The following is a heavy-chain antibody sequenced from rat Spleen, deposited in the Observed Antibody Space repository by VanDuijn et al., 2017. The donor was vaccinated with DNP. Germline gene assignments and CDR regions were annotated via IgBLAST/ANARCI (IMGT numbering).Heavy chain of an antibody. CDR3: ASWAPIAPLSTSNY. J-gene: IGHJ2*01. CDR1: GFTFSDYN. D-gene: IGHD1-2*01. CDR2: IIYDGSRT. V-gene: IGHV5S10*01. Sequence: EVQLVESGGGLVQPGRSLKLSCAASGFTFSDYNMAWVRQAPKKGLEWVATIIYDGSRTHYRDSVKGRFTISRDNAKSTLYLQMSSLRSEDTATYYCASWAPIAPLSTSNYWGQGVMVTVSS.